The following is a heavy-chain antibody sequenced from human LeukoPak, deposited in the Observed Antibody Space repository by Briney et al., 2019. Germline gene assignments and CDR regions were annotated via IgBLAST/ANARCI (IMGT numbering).Heavy chain of an antibody. CDR1: GFTFSNYA. CDR2: ISGSGDST. V-gene: IGHV3-23*01. CDR3: AKEKQRNFDY. Sequence: QPGGSLRLSCAASGFTFSNYAMSWVRQAPGKGLEWVSGISGSGDSTYYGDSVKGRFTISRDNSKNTLYPQMNSLRAEDTAVYYCAKEKQRNFDYWGQGTLVTVSS. J-gene: IGHJ4*02.